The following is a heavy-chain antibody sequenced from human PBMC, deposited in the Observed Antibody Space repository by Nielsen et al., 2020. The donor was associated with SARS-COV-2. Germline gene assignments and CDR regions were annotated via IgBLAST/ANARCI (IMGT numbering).Heavy chain of an antibody. CDR3: ARQFRAAAGLGWFDP. CDR2: MYPGDSDT. D-gene: IGHD6-13*01. CDR1: GYTFTNWW. V-gene: IGHV5-51*01. Sequence: GGSLRLSCKGSGYTFTNWWIGWVRQMPGKGLELMGIMYPGDSDTRYSPSFQGQVTISADKSISTAYLQWSSLKASDTAMYYCARQFRAAAGLGWFDPWGQGTLVTVSS. J-gene: IGHJ5*02.